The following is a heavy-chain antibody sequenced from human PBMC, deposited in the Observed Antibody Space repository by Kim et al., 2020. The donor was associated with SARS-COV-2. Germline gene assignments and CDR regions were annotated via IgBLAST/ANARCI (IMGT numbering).Heavy chain of an antibody. V-gene: IGHV4-39*07. CDR3: AREKIAVAGISYVIYYYYYGMDV. CDR2: IYYSGST. J-gene: IGHJ6*02. CDR1: GGSISSSSYY. D-gene: IGHD6-19*01. Sequence: SETLSLTCTVSGGSISSSSYYWGWIRQPPGKGLEWIGSIYYSGSTYYNPSLKSRVTISVDTSKNQFSLKLSSVTAADPAVYYCAREKIAVAGISYVIYYYYYGMDVWGQGTTVTVSS.